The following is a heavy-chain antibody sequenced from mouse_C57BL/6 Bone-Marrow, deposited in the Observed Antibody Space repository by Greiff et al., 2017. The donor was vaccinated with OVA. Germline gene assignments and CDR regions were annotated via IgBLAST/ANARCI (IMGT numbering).Heavy chain of an antibody. D-gene: IGHD1-1*01. CDR1: GYAFTNYL. CDR3: ARSEYYGSSPYWYFDV. CDR2: INPGSGGT. J-gene: IGHJ1*03. Sequence: QVQLQQSGAELVRPGTSVKVSCKASGYAFTNYLIEWVKQRPGQGLEWIGVINPGSGGTNYNEKFKGKATLTADKSSSTAYMQLSSLTSEDSAVYFYARSEYYGSSPYWYFDVWGTGATVTVAS. V-gene: IGHV1-54*01.